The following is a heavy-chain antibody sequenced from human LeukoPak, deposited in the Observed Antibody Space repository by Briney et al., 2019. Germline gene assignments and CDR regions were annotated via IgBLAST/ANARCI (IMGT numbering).Heavy chain of an antibody. D-gene: IGHD3-10*01. CDR2: IYTSGST. CDR1: GGSISSGSYY. CDR3: ARGRLHTMVRGVISPPEEY. J-gene: IGHJ4*02. Sequence: SQTLSLTCTVSGGSISSGSYYWSWIRQPAGKGLEWIGRIYTSGSTNYNPSLKSRVTISVDTSKNQFSLKLSSVTAADTAVYYCARGRLHTMVRGVISPPEEYWGQGTLVTVSS. V-gene: IGHV4-61*02.